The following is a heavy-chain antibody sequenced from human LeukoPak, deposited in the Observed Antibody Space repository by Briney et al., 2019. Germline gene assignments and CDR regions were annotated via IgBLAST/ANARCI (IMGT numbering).Heavy chain of an antibody. CDR2: IKGDESAK. J-gene: IGHJ4*02. CDR3: ARDVGGSLDY. Sequence: GGSLRLSCAASGFTFSTFWMAWVRQAPGKGLEWVANIKGDESAKHQADSVKGRFTIFRDSAQRSVYLQMSSLRGEDTAVYYCARDVGGSLDYWGQGTLITVSS. V-gene: IGHV3-7*01. CDR1: GFTFSTFW. D-gene: IGHD1-26*01.